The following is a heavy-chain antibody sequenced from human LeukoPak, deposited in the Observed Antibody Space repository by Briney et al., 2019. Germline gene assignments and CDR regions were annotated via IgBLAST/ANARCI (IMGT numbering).Heavy chain of an antibody. CDR2: IYYSGST. Sequence: PSQTLSLTCTVSGGSISSGDYYWSWIRQPPGKGLEWIGYIYYSGSTYYNPSLKSRVTISVDTSKNQFPLKLSSVTAADTAVYYCARAPPGVAFDIWGQGTMVTVSS. CDR1: GGSISSGDYY. V-gene: IGHV4-30-4*08. CDR3: ARAPPGVAFDI. J-gene: IGHJ3*02. D-gene: IGHD2-8*01.